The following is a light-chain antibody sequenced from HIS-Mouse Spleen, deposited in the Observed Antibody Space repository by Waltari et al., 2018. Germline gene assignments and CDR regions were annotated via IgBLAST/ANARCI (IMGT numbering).Light chain of an antibody. V-gene: IGLV2-23*01. J-gene: IGLJ1*01. CDR1: SSDVGSYNL. CDR2: EGS. Sequence: QSALTRPASVSGSPGQSITISCTGTSSDVGSYNLVSWYQQHPGKAPKLMSYEGSKRPSGVSNRFSGSKAGNTASLTISGLQAEDEADYYCCSYAGSSPYVFGTGTKVTVL. CDR3: CSYAGSSPYV.